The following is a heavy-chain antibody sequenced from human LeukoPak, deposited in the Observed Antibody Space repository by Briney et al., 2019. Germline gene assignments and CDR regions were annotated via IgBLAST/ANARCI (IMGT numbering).Heavy chain of an antibody. Sequence: PGGSLRLSCAASGFTFREYSMSWVPQAPGKGLEWVSNIRSNGGDTYYTDSVKGRFTISRDNSKNTLYLEMNSLRAEDTAVYYCAKGGYTTWFDPWGQGTLVTVSS. CDR2: IRSNGGDT. CDR1: GFTFREYS. J-gene: IGHJ5*02. D-gene: IGHD2-15*01. V-gene: IGHV3-23*01. CDR3: AKGGYTTWFDP.